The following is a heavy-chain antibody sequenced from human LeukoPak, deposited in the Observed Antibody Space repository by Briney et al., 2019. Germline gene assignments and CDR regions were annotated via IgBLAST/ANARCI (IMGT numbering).Heavy chain of an antibody. J-gene: IGHJ5*02. D-gene: IGHD6-13*01. Sequence: SETLSLICTVSGGSISSYHWSWIRQPPGKGLEWIGYIHYSGSTNYNPSLKSRVTISVDTSKNQFSLKLSSVTAADTAVYYCARLLLYTSSWYPGWFDPWGQGTLVTVSS. CDR1: GGSISSYH. V-gene: IGHV4-59*08. CDR3: ARLLLYTSSWYPGWFDP. CDR2: IHYSGST.